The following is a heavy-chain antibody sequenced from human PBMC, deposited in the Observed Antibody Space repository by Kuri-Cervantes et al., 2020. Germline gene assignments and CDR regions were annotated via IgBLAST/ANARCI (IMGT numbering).Heavy chain of an antibody. J-gene: IGHJ6*02. Sequence: GESLKISCAASGFTFSSYAMHWVRQAPGKGLEWVAVISYDGSNKYYADSVKGRFTISRDNAKNSLYLQMNSLRAEDTAVYYCARSKSNYDILTGYYVDYGMDVWGQGTTVTVSS. CDR3: ARSKSNYDILTGYYVDYGMDV. CDR2: ISYDGSNK. V-gene: IGHV3-30-3*01. D-gene: IGHD3-9*01. CDR1: GFTFSSYA.